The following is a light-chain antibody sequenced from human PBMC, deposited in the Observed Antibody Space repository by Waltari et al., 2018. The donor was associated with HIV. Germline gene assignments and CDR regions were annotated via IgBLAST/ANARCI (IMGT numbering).Light chain of an antibody. CDR2: YDD. CDR3: AAWDDSLNGVV. J-gene: IGLJ2*01. CDR1: SSTIGNNA. Sequence: QSVLTQPPSVSEAPRQRVTISCSGSSSTIGNNAVKWYQQLPGKPPKLLIYYDDLLASGVSDRFSGSKSGTSASLAISGLQSEDESDYYCAAWDDSLNGVVFGGGTKLTVL. V-gene: IGLV1-36*01.